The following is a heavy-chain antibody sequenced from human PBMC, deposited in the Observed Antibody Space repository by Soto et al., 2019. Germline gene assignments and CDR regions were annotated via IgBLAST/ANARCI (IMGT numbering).Heavy chain of an antibody. J-gene: IGHJ5*02. CDR3: ARVFASGYNWFDP. CDR1: GYTFTSYA. D-gene: IGHD5-12*01. CDR2: INAGNGNT. Sequence: ASVKVSCKASGYTFTSYAMHWVRQAPGQRLEWMGWINAGNGNTKYSQKFQGRVTITRDTSTSTAYMELSSLRSEDTAVYYCARVFASGYNWFDPWGQGTLVTVSS. V-gene: IGHV1-3*01.